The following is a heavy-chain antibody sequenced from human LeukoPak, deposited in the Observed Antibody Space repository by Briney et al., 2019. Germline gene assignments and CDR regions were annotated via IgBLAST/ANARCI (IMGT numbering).Heavy chain of an antibody. CDR2: ISGSGGSI. D-gene: IGHD6-19*01. J-gene: IGHJ4*02. CDR3: AKVGDPQNEYSNGWYYFDY. V-gene: IGHV3-23*01. CDR1: GFTFGDYA. Sequence: GGSLRLSCTASGFTFGDYAMTWVRQAPGKGLEWVADISGSGGSIYYADSVKGRFTISRDKSKNTLDLQMNSLRVEDTAVYYCAKVGDPQNEYSNGWYYFDYWGQGTLVTVSS.